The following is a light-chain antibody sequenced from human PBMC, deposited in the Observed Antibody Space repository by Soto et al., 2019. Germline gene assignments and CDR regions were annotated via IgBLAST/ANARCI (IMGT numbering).Light chain of an antibody. CDR1: SNDVGIYNY. Sequence: QSVLTQPASVSGSPGQSITISCTGTSNDVGIYNYVSWYQQHPGKAPKLIIYEVTNRPSGVSDRFSGSKSDNTASLTISGLQAEDEADYYCSSYAGSNNVVFGGGTKLTVL. CDR3: SSYAGSNNVV. CDR2: EVT. J-gene: IGLJ2*01. V-gene: IGLV2-14*01.